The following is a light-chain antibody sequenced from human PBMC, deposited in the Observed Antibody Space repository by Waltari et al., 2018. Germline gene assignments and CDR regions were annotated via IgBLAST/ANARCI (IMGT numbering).Light chain of an antibody. CDR1: QSVSTY. V-gene: IGKV3-11*01. CDR3: QQRTNGPPVT. Sequence: EIVLTQSPATLSLSPGERATLSCRASQSVSTYLAWYQHQPGQAPRLLIYDASNRATGIPARFSGSGSGTDFTLTISSLEPDDFAVYYCQQRTNGPPVTFGQGTRLDLK. CDR2: DAS. J-gene: IGKJ5*01.